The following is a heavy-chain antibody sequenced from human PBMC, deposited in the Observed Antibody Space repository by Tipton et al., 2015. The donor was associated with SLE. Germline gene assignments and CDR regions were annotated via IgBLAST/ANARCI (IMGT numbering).Heavy chain of an antibody. J-gene: IGHJ4*02. CDR1: GFTFSDFY. CDR2: TSGSGGST. V-gene: IGHV3-23*01. Sequence: SLRLSCAASGFTFSDFYMSWIRQAPGKGLEWVSATSGSGGSTYYADSVKGRFTISRDNSKNTLYLQMNSLRAEDTAVYYCAKEPTDGDYVVFFDYWGQGTLVTVSS. CDR3: AKEPTDGDYVVFFDY. D-gene: IGHD4-17*01.